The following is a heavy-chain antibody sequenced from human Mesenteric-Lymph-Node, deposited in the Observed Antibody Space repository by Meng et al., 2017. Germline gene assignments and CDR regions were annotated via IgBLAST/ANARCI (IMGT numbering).Heavy chain of an antibody. Sequence: QVQPPGAGPGLVKPSEALSLNCAVSGGSISRSDWWSWGRQPPGKGLEWIGETSHSGSTNYSPSLKSRVTISLDKSKNQLSLKLNSVTAADTAVYYCASSDYYRSDYWGQGTLVTVSS. CDR3: ASSDYYRSDY. D-gene: IGHD3-22*01. J-gene: IGHJ4*01. CDR2: TSHSGST. CDR1: GGSISRSDW. V-gene: IGHV4-4*02.